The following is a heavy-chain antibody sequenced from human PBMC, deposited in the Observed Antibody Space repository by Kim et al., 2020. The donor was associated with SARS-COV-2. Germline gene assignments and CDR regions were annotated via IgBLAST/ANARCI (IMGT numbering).Heavy chain of an antibody. CDR2: IYYSGST. J-gene: IGHJ5*02. CDR3: ARRVRPLQGWELPRGGFDP. D-gene: IGHD1-26*01. Sequence: SETLSLTCTVSGGSISSSSYYWGWIRQPPGKGLEWIGSIYYSGSTYYNPSLKSRVTISVDTSKNQFSLKLSSVTAADTAVYYCARRVRPLQGWELPRGGFDPWGQGTLVTVSS. V-gene: IGHV4-39*01. CDR1: GGSISSSSYY.